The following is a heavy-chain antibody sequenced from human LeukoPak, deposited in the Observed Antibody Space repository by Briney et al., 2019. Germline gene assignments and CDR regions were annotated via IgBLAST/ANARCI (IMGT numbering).Heavy chain of an antibody. CDR1: GGSISSGGYS. CDR3: ARAYCSSTSCFEFDP. J-gene: IGHJ5*02. V-gene: IGHV4-30-2*01. D-gene: IGHD2-2*01. Sequence: PSETLSLTCAVSGGSISSGGYSWSWSRQPPGKGLEWIVYIYHSGSTYYNPSLKSRVTISVDRSKNQFSLKLSSVTAADTAVYYCARAYCSSTSCFEFDPWGQGTLVTVSS. CDR2: IYHSGST.